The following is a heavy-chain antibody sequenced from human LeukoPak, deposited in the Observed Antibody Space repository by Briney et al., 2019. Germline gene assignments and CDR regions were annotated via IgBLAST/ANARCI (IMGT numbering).Heavy chain of an antibody. CDR3: ARDLYGDFDY. CDR2: ISSSSSTI. V-gene: IGHV3-48*01. D-gene: IGHD4-17*01. Sequence: QPGGSLRLSCAASGFTFSSYSMNWVRQAPGKGLEWVSYISSSSSTIYYADSVKGRFTISRDNSKNTLYLQMNSLRAEDTAVYYCARDLYGDFDYWGQGTLVTVSS. CDR1: GFTFSSYS. J-gene: IGHJ4*02.